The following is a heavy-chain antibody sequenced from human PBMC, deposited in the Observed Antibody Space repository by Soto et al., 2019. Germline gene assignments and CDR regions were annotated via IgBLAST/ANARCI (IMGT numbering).Heavy chain of an antibody. Sequence: GGSLRLSCAASGFTFSSYAMHWVRQAPGKGLEWVAVISYGGSNKYYADSVKGRFTISRDNSKNTLYLQMNSLRAEDTAVYYCARDLVPYYYDSSGYYYGYRGQGTLVTVSS. CDR3: ARDLVPYYYDSSGYYYGY. J-gene: IGHJ4*02. CDR1: GFTFSSYA. D-gene: IGHD3-22*01. CDR2: ISYGGSNK. V-gene: IGHV3-30-3*01.